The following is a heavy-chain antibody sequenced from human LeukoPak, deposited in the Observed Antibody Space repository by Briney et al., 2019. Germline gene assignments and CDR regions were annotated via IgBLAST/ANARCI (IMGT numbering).Heavy chain of an antibody. CDR1: GGSISSYY. D-gene: IGHD2-8*01. CDR2: IYYSGST. V-gene: IGHV4-59*01. CDR3: ARGDCTNGVCPDY. Sequence: SETLSLTCTVSGGSISSYYWSWIRQPPGKGLEWIGYIYYSGSTNYNPSPKSRVTISVDTSKNQFSLKLSSVTAADTAVYYCARGDCTNGVCPDYWGQGTLVTVSS. J-gene: IGHJ4*02.